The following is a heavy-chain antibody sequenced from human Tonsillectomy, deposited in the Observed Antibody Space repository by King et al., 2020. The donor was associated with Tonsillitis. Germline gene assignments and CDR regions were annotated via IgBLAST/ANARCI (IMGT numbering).Heavy chain of an antibody. V-gene: IGHV3-7*01. D-gene: IGHD2-2*01. CDR1: GFIFSSYW. J-gene: IGHJ4*02. CDR3: ARDGAYCSSTTCY. Sequence: VQLVESGGGLVQPGGSLRLSCAASGFIFSSYWMGWVRQAPGKGLEWVANIKQDGSEKYYVDSVKGRFTITRDNAKNSLYLQMNSLRAEDTAVYYCARDGAYCSSTTCYWGQGTLVTVSS. CDR2: IKQDGSEK.